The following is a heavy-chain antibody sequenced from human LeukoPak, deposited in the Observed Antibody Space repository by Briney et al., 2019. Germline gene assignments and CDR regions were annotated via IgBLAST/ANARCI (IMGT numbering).Heavy chain of an antibody. Sequence: ASVKVSCKASGYTFTSYGISWVRQAPGQGLEWMGWISAYNGNTNYAQKLQGRVTMTTDTSTSTAYMELRSLRSDDTAVYYCARDLFPHSLIVDYYYYYMDVWGKGTTVTVSS. CDR2: ISAYNGNT. J-gene: IGHJ6*03. D-gene: IGHD2-21*01. V-gene: IGHV1-18*01. CDR3: ARDLFPHSLIVDYYYYYMDV. CDR1: GYTFTSYG.